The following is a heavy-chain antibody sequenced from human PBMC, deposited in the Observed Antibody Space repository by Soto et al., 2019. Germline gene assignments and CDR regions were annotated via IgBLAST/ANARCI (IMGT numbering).Heavy chain of an antibody. CDR1: GGSISSSSYY. V-gene: IGHV4-39*01. CDR3: ASGITMIVVFQH. D-gene: IGHD3-22*01. Sequence: QLQLQESGPGLVKPSETLSLTCTVSGGSISSSSYYWGWIRQPPGKGLEWIGSIYYSGSTYYNPSLKSRVTISVDTSKNQFSLKLSSVTAADTAVYYCASGITMIVVFQHWGQGTLVTVSS. CDR2: IYYSGST. J-gene: IGHJ1*01.